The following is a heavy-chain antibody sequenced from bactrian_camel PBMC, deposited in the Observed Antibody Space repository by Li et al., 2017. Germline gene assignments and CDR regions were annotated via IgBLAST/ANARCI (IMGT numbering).Heavy chain of an antibody. Sequence: VQLVESGGGLVQPGGSLRLSCVASGFTFSSFAMNWVRQAPGKGLEWVSAINSGGGSTYYADSVKGRFTISRDNAKNTLYLALNSLKTKDTATYYCTYTARPHFGGLYSDFAYWGQGTQVTVS. D-gene: IGHD2*01. CDR2: INSGGGST. V-gene: IGHV3S31*01. J-gene: IGHJ6*01. CDR1: GFTFSSFA. CDR3: TYTARPHFGGLYSDFAY.